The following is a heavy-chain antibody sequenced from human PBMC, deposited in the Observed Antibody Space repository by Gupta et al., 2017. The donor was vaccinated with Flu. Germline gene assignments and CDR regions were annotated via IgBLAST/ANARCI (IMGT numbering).Heavy chain of an antibody. CDR2: IADDEKIN. V-gene: IGHV3-30*18. CDR3: AKDLEAAVNYYYSLDV. CDR1: GLPFSSYD. D-gene: IGHD6-25*01. Sequence: QVQSVESVARVAQPGRSLRLSCAASGLPFSSYDLLWVRQAPGTGLEWGAGIADDEKINQNAGPLKGRFTISRDIPKSTVYLKMNSPRTEDTAVYYWAKDLEAAVNYYYSLDVWGKGTTGTVPS. J-gene: IGHJ6*03.